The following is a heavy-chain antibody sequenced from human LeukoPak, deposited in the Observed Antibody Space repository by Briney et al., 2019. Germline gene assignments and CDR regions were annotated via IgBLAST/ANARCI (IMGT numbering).Heavy chain of an antibody. Sequence: GGSLRLSCAASGFIVNSYAMSWVRQAPGKGLAWVSLIYSDGVTQYADSVKGRFTISRDDSKNTLYLQMNSLRDEDTAVYFCARDRAEGKTWVEFDPWGQGTLVTVFS. V-gene: IGHV3-66*02. CDR2: IYSDGVT. CDR3: ARDRAEGKTWVEFDP. CDR1: GFIVNSYA. J-gene: IGHJ5*02.